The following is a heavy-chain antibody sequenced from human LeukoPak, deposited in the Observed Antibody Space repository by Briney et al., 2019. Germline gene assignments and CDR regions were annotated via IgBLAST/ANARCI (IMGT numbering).Heavy chain of an antibody. D-gene: IGHD3-3*01. Sequence: ASVKVSCTSSGYTFTVYYIHWVRQAPGQGLEWMGWINPNSGGTNYAQKFQGRVTMTRDTSISTAYMELSRLRSDDTAVYYCAIVKVWSGYPVDYWGQGTLVTVSS. CDR3: AIVKVWSGYPVDY. J-gene: IGHJ4*02. CDR1: GYTFTVYY. CDR2: INPNSGGT. V-gene: IGHV1-2*02.